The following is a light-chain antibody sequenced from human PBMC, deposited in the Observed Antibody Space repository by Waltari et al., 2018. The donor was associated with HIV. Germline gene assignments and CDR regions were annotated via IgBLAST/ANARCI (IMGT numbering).Light chain of an antibody. Sequence: EIVLTQSPPTLSLSPGERATLSCRASQSISTYLAWYHLKSGQAPRLLIYDASKRAPGVPIRFSGSGSGTECTLIISRLEPEDFAVYFCQQRSNWPLTFGGGTKVDI. CDR2: DAS. CDR3: QQRSNWPLT. CDR1: QSISTY. J-gene: IGKJ4*01. V-gene: IGKV3-11*01.